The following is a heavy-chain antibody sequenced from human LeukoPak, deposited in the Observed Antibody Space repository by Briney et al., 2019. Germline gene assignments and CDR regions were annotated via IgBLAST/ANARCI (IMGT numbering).Heavy chain of an antibody. CDR3: AKDQPRYCSSTSCYL. Sequence: GGSLRLSCAAPGFTFSSYAMSWVRQAPGKGLEWVSAISGSGGSTYYADSVKGRFTISRDNSKNTLYLQMNSLRAEDTAVYYCAKDQPRYCSSTSCYLWGQGTMVTVSS. D-gene: IGHD2-2*01. V-gene: IGHV3-23*01. CDR1: GFTFSSYA. J-gene: IGHJ3*01. CDR2: ISGSGGST.